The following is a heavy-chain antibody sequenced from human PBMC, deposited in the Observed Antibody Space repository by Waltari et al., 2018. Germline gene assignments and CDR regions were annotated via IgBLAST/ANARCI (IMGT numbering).Heavy chain of an antibody. CDR3: ARSPGGITIIIVARAGYMYL. CDR2: SSAYNGNT. V-gene: IGHV1-18*01. CDR1: GYTFTSYG. D-gene: IGHD3-22*01. J-gene: IGHJ6*03. Sequence: QVQLVQSGAEVEKPGASVKVSCKASGYTFTSYGISWVRQAPGQELGWMGWSSAYNGNTNYAQKLQGRVTITTDNSTIPADMELSSLRSDDTAAYDWARSPGGITIIIVARAGYMYLWGKGTTLTVSS.